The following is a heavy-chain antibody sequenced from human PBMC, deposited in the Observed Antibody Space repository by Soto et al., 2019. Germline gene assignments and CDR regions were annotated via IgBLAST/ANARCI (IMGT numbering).Heavy chain of an antibody. D-gene: IGHD1-26*01. CDR3: ARRGSGSYYDY. CDR2: ISGIGGST. J-gene: IGHJ4*02. V-gene: IGHV3-23*01. Sequence: EVQLLESGGGLVQPGGSLRLSCAASGFTFSSYAMGWVRQAPVKGLEWVSAISGIGGSTYYADSVKGRFTISRDNSKNMLYLQMNSLRAEDTAVYYCARRGSGSYYDYWGQGTLVTVSS. CDR1: GFTFSSYA.